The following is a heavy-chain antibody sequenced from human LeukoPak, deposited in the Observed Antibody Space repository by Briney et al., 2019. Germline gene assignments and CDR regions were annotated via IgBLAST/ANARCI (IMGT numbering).Heavy chain of an antibody. J-gene: IGHJ3*02. Sequence: ASVKVSCKASGGGFTFTSHAISWVRQAPGQGLEWMGGLIPIYGSANYAQKFQGRVTVTSDESTRTVYMELSSLRPEDSAVYYCAGFFYDNSGDAFDIWGQGTMVTVSS. D-gene: IGHD3-22*01. CDR1: GGGFTFTSHA. CDR2: LIPIYGSA. CDR3: AGFFYDNSGDAFDI. V-gene: IGHV1-69*13.